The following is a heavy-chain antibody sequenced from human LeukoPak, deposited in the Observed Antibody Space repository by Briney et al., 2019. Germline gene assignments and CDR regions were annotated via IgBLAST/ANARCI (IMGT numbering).Heavy chain of an antibody. D-gene: IGHD5-24*01. CDR2: ISPSGGST. J-gene: IGHJ5*02. CDR1: GYTFTSNY. Sequence: ASVKVSCKAFGYTFTSNYMHWVRQAPGQGPEWMGVISPSGGSTTYAQKFQGRVTLTRDMSTSTDYLELSSLRSEDTAVYARDNSVRDEAWWFNPWGQGTLATVSS. V-gene: IGHV1-46*01. CDR3: DNSVRDEAWWFNP.